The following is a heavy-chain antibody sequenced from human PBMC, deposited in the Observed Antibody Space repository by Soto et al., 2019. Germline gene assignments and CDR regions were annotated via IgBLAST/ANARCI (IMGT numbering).Heavy chain of an antibody. V-gene: IGHV3-48*03. CDR3: AGYYYDHTGYYSPFDY. D-gene: IGHD3-22*01. CDR1: GFTFSSYE. Sequence: EVQLVESGGGLVQPGGSLRLSCTASGFTFSSYEMTWVRQAPGKGLEWVSYISSSGGTIKYADSVKGRFTVSRDNAKSSLYLQMNSLRAEDTAVYYCAGYYYDHTGYYSPFDYWGQGTLVTVSS. CDR2: ISSSGGTI. J-gene: IGHJ4*02.